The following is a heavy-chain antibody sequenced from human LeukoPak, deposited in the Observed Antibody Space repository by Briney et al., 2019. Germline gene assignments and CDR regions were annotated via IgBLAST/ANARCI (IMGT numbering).Heavy chain of an antibody. CDR3: AKSGYNRFDY. J-gene: IGHJ4*02. Sequence: GGSLRLSCAASGFTFSSYAMSWVRQALGKGLEWVSAISGSGGSTYYADSVKGRFTISRDNSKNTLYLQMNSLIAEDTAVYYCAKSGYNRFDYWGQGTRVTVSS. CDR1: GFTFSSYA. D-gene: IGHD5-24*01. CDR2: ISGSGGST. V-gene: IGHV3-23*01.